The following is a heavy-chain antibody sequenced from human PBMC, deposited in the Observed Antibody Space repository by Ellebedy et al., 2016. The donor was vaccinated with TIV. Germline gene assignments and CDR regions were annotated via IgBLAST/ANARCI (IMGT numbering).Heavy chain of an antibody. V-gene: IGHV4-59*01. D-gene: IGHD4-23*01. CDR2: IYYSGST. Sequence: SETLSLXXTVSGGSISSYYWSWIRQPPGKGLEWIGYIYYSGSTNYNPSLKSRVTISVDTSKNQFSLKLSSVTAADTAVYYCARLCDYGGMWYFDLWGRGTLVTVSS. CDR3: ARLCDYGGMWYFDL. CDR1: GGSISSYY. J-gene: IGHJ2*01.